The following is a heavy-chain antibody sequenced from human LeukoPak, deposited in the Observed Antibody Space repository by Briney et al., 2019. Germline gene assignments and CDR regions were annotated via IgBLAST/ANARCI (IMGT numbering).Heavy chain of an antibody. CDR3: ARSIDIVVVPAAEDYYYYMDV. CDR1: GFTFSSYS. Sequence: GGSLGFSVAPSGFTFSSYSMNWVRKAPGKGLKGVSSIISSSSYIYYADSVKGRFTISRDNAKNSLYLQMNSLRAEDTAVYYCARSIDIVVVPAAEDYYYYMDVWGKGTTVTVSS. J-gene: IGHJ6*03. D-gene: IGHD2-2*01. V-gene: IGHV3-21*01. CDR2: IISSSSYI.